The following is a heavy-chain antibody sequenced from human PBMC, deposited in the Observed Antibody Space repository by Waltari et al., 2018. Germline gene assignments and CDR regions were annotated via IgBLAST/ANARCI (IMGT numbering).Heavy chain of an antibody. CDR3: AKISSVHDSSGYKGRNAFDI. CDR1: GFTFSSYA. J-gene: IGHJ3*02. CDR2: ISGSGGST. V-gene: IGHV3-23*01. Sequence: EVQLLESGGGLVQPGGSLRLSCAASGFTFSSYAMSWVRQAPGKGLEWVSAISGSGGSTYYADSVKGRFTISRDNSKNTLYLQMNSLRAEDTAVYYCAKISSVHDSSGYKGRNAFDIWGQGTMVTVSS. D-gene: IGHD3-22*01.